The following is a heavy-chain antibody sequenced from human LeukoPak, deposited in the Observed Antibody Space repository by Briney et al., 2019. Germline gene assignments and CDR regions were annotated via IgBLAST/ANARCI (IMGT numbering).Heavy chain of an antibody. V-gene: IGHV3-20*04. CDR1: GFTLSSYS. CDR2: INWNGGRA. Sequence: PGGSLRLSCAASGFTLSSYSMNWVRQAPGKGLEWVAGINWNGGRAGYGDSVKGRFTISRDNAKNSLYLQMNSLRAEDTALYYCARQRITVFGVIRNAFDIWGQGTMVTVSS. J-gene: IGHJ3*02. D-gene: IGHD3-3*01. CDR3: ARQRITVFGVIRNAFDI.